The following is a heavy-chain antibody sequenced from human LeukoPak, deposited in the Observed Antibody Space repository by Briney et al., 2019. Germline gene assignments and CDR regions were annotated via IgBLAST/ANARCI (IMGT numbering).Heavy chain of an antibody. J-gene: IGHJ4*02. CDR1: DGSISSGDYY. V-gene: IGHV4-30-4*08. D-gene: IGHD3-22*01. Sequence: SETLSLTCTVSDGSISSGDYYWSWIRQPPGTGLEWIGYIYYSGSTYYNPSLKSRVTISVDTSKNQFSLKLSSVTAADTAVYYCARGGAYYYDSSGPHFDYWGQGTLVTVSS. CDR2: IYYSGST. CDR3: ARGGAYYYDSSGPHFDY.